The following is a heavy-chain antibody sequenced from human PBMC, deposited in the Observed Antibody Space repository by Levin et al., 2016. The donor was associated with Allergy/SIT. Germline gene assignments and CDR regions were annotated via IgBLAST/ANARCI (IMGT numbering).Heavy chain of an antibody. V-gene: IGHV4-59*01. CDR2: VYYSGNT. CDR3: ASRPPNSETYLAYFDY. Sequence: WIRQPPGKGLEWIGYVYYSGNTNYNPSLKSRVTISVDTSQNQFSLKLNSVTAADTAVYYCASRPPNSETYLAYFDYWSQGTLVTVSS. J-gene: IGHJ4*02. D-gene: IGHD3-10*01.